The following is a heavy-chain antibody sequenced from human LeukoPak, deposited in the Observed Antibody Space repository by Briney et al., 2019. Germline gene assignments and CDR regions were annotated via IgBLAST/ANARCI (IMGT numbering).Heavy chain of an antibody. CDR3: ARVVRYYNVGHYYGMDV. CDR1: GGSSSGSY. J-gene: IGHJ6*02. CDR2: INHSGST. Sequence: PSETLSLTCAVFGGSSSGSYWSWIRQPPGKGLEWIGEINHSGSTNYNPSLKSRVTISVDTSKNQFSLKLSSVTAADTAVYYCARVVRYYNVGHYYGMDVWGQGTTVTVSS. V-gene: IGHV4-34*01. D-gene: IGHD3-10*01.